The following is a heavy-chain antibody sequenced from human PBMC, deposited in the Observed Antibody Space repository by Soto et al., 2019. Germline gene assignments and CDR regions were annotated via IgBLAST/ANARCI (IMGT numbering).Heavy chain of an antibody. CDR3: AKVIYGDYLPYLDY. V-gene: IGHV3-23*01. CDR2: ISGSGGST. D-gene: IGHD4-17*01. CDR1: GFTFSSYA. Sequence: LRLSCAASGFTFSSYAMSWVRQAPRKGLEWVSAISGSGGSTYYADSVKGRFTISRDNSKNTLYLQMNSLRAEDTAVYYCAKVIYGDYLPYLDYWGQGTLVTVSS. J-gene: IGHJ4*02.